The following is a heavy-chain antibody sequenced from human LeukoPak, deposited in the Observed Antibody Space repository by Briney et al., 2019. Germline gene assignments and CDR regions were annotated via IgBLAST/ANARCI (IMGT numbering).Heavy chain of an antibody. CDR3: ARLIDTWGYYYSGIDV. V-gene: IGHV1-2*02. CDR2: INPNSGGT. D-gene: IGHD3-22*01. CDR1: GYTFSSYY. Sequence: GASVKVSCTASGYTFSSYYMHWVRQAPGQGLEWMGWINPNSGGTNYAHKFQGRVTMTRDTSISTAYMELSRLRSDDTAVYYCARLIDTWGYYYSGIDVSGQGTTVTVSS. J-gene: IGHJ6*02.